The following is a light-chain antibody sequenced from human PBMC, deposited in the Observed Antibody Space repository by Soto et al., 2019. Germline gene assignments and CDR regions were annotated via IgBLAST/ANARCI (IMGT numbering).Light chain of an antibody. V-gene: IGKV1-5*01. Sequence: DIQMTQSPSTLSASVGDTVTVTCRASQSISSGLAWYQQKPGKAPKLLIYDASSLESGVPSRFSGSGSGTEFTLTISSLQPDDFATYYCQQYNSYSGTFGQGTKVDIK. CDR3: QQYNSYSGT. CDR1: QSISSG. J-gene: IGKJ1*01. CDR2: DAS.